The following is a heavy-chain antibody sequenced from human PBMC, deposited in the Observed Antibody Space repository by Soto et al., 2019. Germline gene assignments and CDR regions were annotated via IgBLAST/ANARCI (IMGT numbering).Heavy chain of an antibody. CDR3: EMWDYYDSSGYDY. V-gene: IGHV1-69*13. CDR2: IIPIFGTA. J-gene: IGHJ4*02. Sequence: SVKVSCKASGGTFSSYAIIWVRQAPGQGLEWMGGIIPIFGTANYAQKFQGRVTITADESTSTAYMELSSLRSEDTAVYYCEMWDYYDSSGYDYWGQGTLVTVSS. D-gene: IGHD3-22*01. CDR1: GGTFSSYA.